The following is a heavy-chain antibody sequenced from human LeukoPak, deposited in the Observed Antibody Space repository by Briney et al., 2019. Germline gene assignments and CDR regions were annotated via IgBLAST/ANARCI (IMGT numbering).Heavy chain of an antibody. CDR1: GGTFSSYA. CDR3: ARDGSGSYGDYYMDV. D-gene: IGHD1-26*01. Sequence: SVKVSCKASGGTFSSYAISWVRQAPGQGLEWMGGIIPIFGTANYAQKFQGRVTITTDESTSTAYMELSSLRSEDTAVYYCARDGSGSYGDYYMDVWGKGTTVTVSS. J-gene: IGHJ6*03. V-gene: IGHV1-69*05. CDR2: IIPIFGTA.